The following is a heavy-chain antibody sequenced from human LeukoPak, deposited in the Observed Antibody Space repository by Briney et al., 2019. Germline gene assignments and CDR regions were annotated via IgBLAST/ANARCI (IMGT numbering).Heavy chain of an antibody. CDR1: GGSFSGYY. CDR3: ARTHPMTTVTTHWFDP. CDR2: INHSGST. V-gene: IGHV4-34*01. Sequence: SETLSLTCAVYGGSFSGYYWSWIRQPPGKGLEWIGEINHSGSTNYNPSLKSRVTLSVDTSKNQFSLKLSSVTAADTAVYYCARTHPMTTVTTHWFDPWGQGTLVTVSS. D-gene: IGHD4-17*01. J-gene: IGHJ5*02.